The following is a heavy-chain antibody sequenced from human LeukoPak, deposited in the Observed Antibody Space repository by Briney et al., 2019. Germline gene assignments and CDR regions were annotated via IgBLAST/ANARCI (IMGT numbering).Heavy chain of an antibody. D-gene: IGHD2-15*01. CDR3: ARVVPDIVVVVAADRMDV. V-gene: IGHV4-39*07. CDR1: GGSISSSSYY. Sequence: SETLSLTCTVSGGSISSSSYYWGWIRQPPGKGLEWIGSIYYSGSTYYNPSLKSRVTISVDTSKNQFSLKLSSVTAADTAVYYCARVVPDIVVVVAADRMDVWGQGTTVTVSS. CDR2: IYYSGST. J-gene: IGHJ6*02.